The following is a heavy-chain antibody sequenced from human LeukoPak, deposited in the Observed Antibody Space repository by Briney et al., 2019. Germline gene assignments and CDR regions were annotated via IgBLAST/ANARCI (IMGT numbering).Heavy chain of an antibody. J-gene: IGHJ6*03. CDR2: INPNGGST. CDR3: ARGAVIVPAAMTIYYYYYYMDV. V-gene: IGHV1-46*01. CDR1: GYTFTSHY. D-gene: IGHD2-2*01. Sequence: ASVKVSCKASGYTFTSHYMHWVRQAPGQGLEWMGIINPNGGSTNYAQKFQGRVTVTRDMSTSTVYMELSSLRSEDTAVYYCARGAVIVPAAMTIYYYYYYMDVWGKGTTVTVSS.